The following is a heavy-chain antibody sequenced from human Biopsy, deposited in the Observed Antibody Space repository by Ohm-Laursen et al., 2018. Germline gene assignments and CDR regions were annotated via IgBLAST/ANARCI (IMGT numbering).Heavy chain of an antibody. Sequence: SLRLSCAAAGFKLGDYAMHWVRQVPGKGLEWVSGIKWNSGKIDYADSVKGRFTISRDNAKNSLYLHMNSLRTEDSAFYYCARDTGTMVRGVLYQWGQGTHVSVSS. CDR2: IKWNSGKI. D-gene: IGHD3-10*01. CDR1: GFKLGDYA. CDR3: ARDTGTMVRGVLYQ. V-gene: IGHV3-9*01. J-gene: IGHJ4*02.